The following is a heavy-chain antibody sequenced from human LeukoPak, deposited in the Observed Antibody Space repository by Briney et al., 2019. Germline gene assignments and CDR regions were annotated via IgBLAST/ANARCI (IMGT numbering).Heavy chain of an antibody. CDR3: AGGAGGTWEYYFDS. J-gene: IGHJ4*02. D-gene: IGHD1-26*01. V-gene: IGHV3-53*01. CDR1: GFTVSSNY. CDR2: IFSGGST. Sequence: GRSLRLSCAASGFTVSSNYMNWVRQAPGKGLEWVSVIFSGGSTDYADSLKGRFTISRDNFRNTLYLQMNSLRAEDTAVYYCAGGAGGTWEYYFDSWGQGTLVTVSS.